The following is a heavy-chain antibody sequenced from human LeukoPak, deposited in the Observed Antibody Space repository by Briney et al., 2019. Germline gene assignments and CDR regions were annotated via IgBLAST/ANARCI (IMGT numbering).Heavy chain of an antibody. CDR3: ARGNPYGSGSYRGYFDY. D-gene: IGHD3-10*01. Sequence: SVTVSCTASGGTFSSYAISWVRQAPGQGLEWMGGIIPIFGTANYAQKFQGRVTITADESTSTAYMELSSLRSEDTAVYYCARGNPYGSGSYRGYFDYWGQGTLVTVSS. V-gene: IGHV1-69*13. CDR1: GGTFSSYA. J-gene: IGHJ4*02. CDR2: IIPIFGTA.